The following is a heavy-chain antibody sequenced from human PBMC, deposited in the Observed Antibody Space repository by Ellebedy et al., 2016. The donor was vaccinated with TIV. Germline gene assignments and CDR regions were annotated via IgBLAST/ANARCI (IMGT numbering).Heavy chain of an antibody. D-gene: IGHD2-8*01. CDR3: ARLYGIDAFEI. CDR2: IDPGDSYN. V-gene: IGHV5-10-1*01. Sequence: GESLKISCKGSGYSFTNYYISWVRQMPGKGLEWMGRIDPGDSYNIYSPSFQGHVTISADKAISTAYLQWRSLRASDTAIYFCARLYGIDAFEIWGQGTMVTVSS. CDR1: GYSFTNYY. J-gene: IGHJ3*02.